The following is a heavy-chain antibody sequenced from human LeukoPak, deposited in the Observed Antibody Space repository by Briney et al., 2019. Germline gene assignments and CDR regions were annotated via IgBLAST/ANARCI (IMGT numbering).Heavy chain of an antibody. J-gene: IGHJ4*02. Sequence: ASVKVSCKASGGTFSSYAITWVRQAPGQGLQWMGGIIPMFGAVNYAQKFQGRVTITADKSTGTAYMELSSLRSEDTAVYYCVKDYDISGPQKNFFDYWGQGTLVTVSS. D-gene: IGHD3-22*01. CDR3: VKDYDISGPQKNFFDY. V-gene: IGHV1-69*06. CDR1: GGTFSSYA. CDR2: IIPMFGAV.